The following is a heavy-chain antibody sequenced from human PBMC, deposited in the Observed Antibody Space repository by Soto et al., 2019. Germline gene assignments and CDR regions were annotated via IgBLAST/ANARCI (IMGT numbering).Heavy chain of an antibody. J-gene: IGHJ4*02. D-gene: IGHD3-3*01. CDR3: AHRVLRTVFGLVTTTAIYFDF. CDR2: IYGDDDM. CDR1: GFSLTTSGVG. Sequence: QITLKESGPTVVKPTETLTLTCTFSGFSLTTSGVGVGWVRQSPGKAPMWLALIYGDDDMRYSTSLNRRLIITKDPSKHQVVLTIANVDPADTATYYCAHRVLRTVFGLVTTTAIYFDFWGPGTTVVVSS. V-gene: IGHV2-5*02.